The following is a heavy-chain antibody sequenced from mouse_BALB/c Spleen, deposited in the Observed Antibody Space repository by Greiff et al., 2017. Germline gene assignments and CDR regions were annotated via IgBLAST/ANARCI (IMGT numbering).Heavy chain of an antibody. CDR2: ISYSGST. CDR1: GYSITSDYA. Sequence: EVKLQESGPGLVKPSQSLSLTCTVTGYSITSDYAWNWIRQFPGNKLEWMGYISYSGSTSYNPSLKSRISITRDTSKNQFFLQLNSVTTEDTATYYCARWDYDGAMDYWGQGTSVTVSS. J-gene: IGHJ4*01. CDR3: ARWDYDGAMDY. V-gene: IGHV3-2*02. D-gene: IGHD2-4*01.